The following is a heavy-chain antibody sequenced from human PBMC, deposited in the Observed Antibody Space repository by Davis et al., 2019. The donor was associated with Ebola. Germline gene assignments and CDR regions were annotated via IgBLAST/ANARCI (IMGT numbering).Heavy chain of an antibody. CDR2: LGTSADT. V-gene: IGHV3-23*01. CDR1: GFVFRNYV. D-gene: IGHD6-19*01. CDR3: AKGGSGWPSDYSYGLGV. Sequence: GESLKISCAASGFVFRNYVMSWVRQAPGKGLEWVSTLGTSADTYYANSVKGRLTISRDNSKNTLFLQLNSLGVEDTAVYYCAKGGSGWPSDYSYGLGVWGKGTTVTVSS. J-gene: IGHJ6*04.